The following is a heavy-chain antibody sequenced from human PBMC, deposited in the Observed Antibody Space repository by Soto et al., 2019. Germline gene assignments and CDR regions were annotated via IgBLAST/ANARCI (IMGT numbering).Heavy chain of an antibody. D-gene: IGHD2-2*01. CDR1: GGTFSSYA. J-gene: IGHJ6*02. Sequence: QVQLVQSGAEVKKPGSSVKVSCKASGGTFSSYAISWVRQAPGQGLEWMGGIIPIFGTANYAQKFQGRVTITADESTSTAYMELSSLRSEDTAVYYCASGLFCSSTSCPYYYYYGMDVWGQGTTVTVSS. CDR3: ASGLFCSSTSCPYYYYYGMDV. CDR2: IIPIFGTA. V-gene: IGHV1-69*01.